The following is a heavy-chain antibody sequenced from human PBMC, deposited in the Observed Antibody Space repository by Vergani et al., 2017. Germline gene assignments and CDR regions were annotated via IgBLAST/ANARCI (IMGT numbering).Heavy chain of an antibody. J-gene: IGHJ5*02. CDR3: ARPVVATNRTTNWFDP. V-gene: IGHV3-23*01. Sequence: EVQLLESGGGLVQPGGSLRLSCAASGFPFSSYAMSWVRQAPGKGLEWVSAISGSGGSTYYADSVKGRFTIYRDNSKNTLCLQMNSLRAEDTAVYYCARPVVATNRTTNWFDPWGQGTLVTVSS. CDR2: ISGSGGST. CDR1: GFPFSSYA. D-gene: IGHD2-2*01.